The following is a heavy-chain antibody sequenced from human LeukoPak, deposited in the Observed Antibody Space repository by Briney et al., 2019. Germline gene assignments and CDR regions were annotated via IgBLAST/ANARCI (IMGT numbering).Heavy chain of an antibody. J-gene: IGHJ1*01. Sequence: SETLSLTCTVSGGSISSSSYYWGWIRQPPGKGLEWIGSISYGGNTYYNPSLKSRVTISVDTSKNQFSLQLTSVTAADTAVYYCARYRSGSYWEYFRHWGQGTLVTASS. CDR1: GGSISSSSYY. V-gene: IGHV4-39*01. CDR3: ARYRSGSYWEYFRH. CDR2: ISYGGNT. D-gene: IGHD1-26*01.